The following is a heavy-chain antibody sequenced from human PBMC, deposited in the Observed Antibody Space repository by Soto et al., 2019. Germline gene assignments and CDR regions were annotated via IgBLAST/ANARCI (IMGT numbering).Heavy chain of an antibody. V-gene: IGHV3-30*18. CDR1: GFMFSTFG. CDR2: ISNDGSNE. CDR3: VKDRYSSGWYQVGGS. J-gene: IGHJ5*02. D-gene: IGHD6-19*01. Sequence: LRLSCAASGFMFSTFGMHWVRQAPGKGLEWVAVISNDGSNEYYADSVKGRFTISRDNSKNTLYVQMNSLKVEDTAVYYCVKDRYSSGWYQVGGSWGQGTLVTVYS.